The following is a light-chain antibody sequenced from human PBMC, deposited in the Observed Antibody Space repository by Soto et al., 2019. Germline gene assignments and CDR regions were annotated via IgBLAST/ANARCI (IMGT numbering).Light chain of an antibody. CDR3: QSYDSRLSAHVV. CDR2: GNS. V-gene: IGLV1-40*01. J-gene: IGLJ2*01. Sequence: QSVLTQPPSVSGAPGQRVTIYCTGSSSNIGAGYDVHWYQQLPGTAPKLLIYGNSNRPSGVPDRFSGSKSGTSASLAITGLQAEDEADYYCQSYDSRLSAHVVFGGGTKLTVL. CDR1: SSNIGAGYD.